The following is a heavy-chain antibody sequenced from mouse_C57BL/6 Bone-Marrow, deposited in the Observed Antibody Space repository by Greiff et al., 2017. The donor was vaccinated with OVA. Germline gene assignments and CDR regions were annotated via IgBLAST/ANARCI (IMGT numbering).Heavy chain of an antibody. CDR2: IDPSDSYT. CDR1: GYTFTSYW. Sequence: QVQLQQPGAELVRPGTSVKLSCKASGYTFTSYWMHWVKQRPGQGLEWIGVIDPSDSYTNYNQKFKGKATLTVDTSSSTAYMQLSSLTSEDSAVYYCARGGDYGSSPDYRGQGTTLTVSS. J-gene: IGHJ2*01. CDR3: ARGGDYGSSPDY. V-gene: IGHV1-59*01. D-gene: IGHD1-1*01.